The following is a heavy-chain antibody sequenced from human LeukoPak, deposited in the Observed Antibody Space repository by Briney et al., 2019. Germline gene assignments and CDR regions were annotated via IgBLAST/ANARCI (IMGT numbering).Heavy chain of an antibody. D-gene: IGHD1-26*01. CDR1: GGTFSSYA. J-gene: IGHJ4*02. CDR2: IIPIFGTA. V-gene: IGHV1-69*05. Sequence: SVKVSCKASGGTFSSYAISWVRQAPGQGLEWMGGIIPIFGTANYAQKFQGRVTITTDESTSTAYMELSSLRSEDTAVYYCASEWTSGSYGGYFDYWGQGTLVTASS. CDR3: ASEWTSGSYGGYFDY.